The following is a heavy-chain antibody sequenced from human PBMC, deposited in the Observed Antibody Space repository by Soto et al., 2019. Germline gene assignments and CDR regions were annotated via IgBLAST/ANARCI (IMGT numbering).Heavy chain of an antibody. D-gene: IGHD6-6*01. V-gene: IGHV5-51*01. J-gene: IGHJ6*02. CDR3: ARQESSASWNYYYYGMDV. CDR2: IYPGDSDT. CDR1: GYSFTSYW. Sequence: GESLKISCKGSGYSFTSYWIGWVRQMPGKGLEWMGIIYPGDSDTRYSPSFQGQVTISADESISTAYLQWSSLKASDTAMYYCARQESSASWNYYYYGMDVWGQGTTVSVSS.